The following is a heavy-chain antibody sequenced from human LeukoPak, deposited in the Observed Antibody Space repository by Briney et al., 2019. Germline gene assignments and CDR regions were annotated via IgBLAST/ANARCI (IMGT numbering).Heavy chain of an antibody. V-gene: IGHV1-2*06. CDR1: GYTFTGYY. Sequence: GASVKVSCKASGYTFTGYYMHWVRQAPGQGPEWMGRINPNSGGTNYAQKFQGRVTMTRDTSISTAYMELSRLRSDDTAVYYCARPIYDFWSGYYNYWGQGTLVTVSS. D-gene: IGHD3-3*01. J-gene: IGHJ4*02. CDR3: ARPIYDFWSGYYNY. CDR2: INPNSGGT.